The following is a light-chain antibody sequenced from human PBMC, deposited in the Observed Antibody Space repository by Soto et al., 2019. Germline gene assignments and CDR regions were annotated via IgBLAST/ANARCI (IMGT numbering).Light chain of an antibody. CDR1: SSDVGAYNY. J-gene: IGLJ1*01. CDR3: QSCDSSLSGSGV. CDR2: RNT. Sequence: QSVLTQPRSVSGSPGQSVTISCTGTSSDVGAYNYVSWYQQHPGTAPKLLIYRNTNRPSGVPDRFSGSKSGTSASLAITGLQAEDEADYYCQSCDSSLSGSGVFGTGTRSPS. V-gene: IGLV2-11*01.